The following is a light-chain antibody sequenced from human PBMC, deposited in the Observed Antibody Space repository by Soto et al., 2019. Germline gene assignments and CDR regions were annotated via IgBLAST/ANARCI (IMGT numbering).Light chain of an antibody. CDR1: QSVSSSY. CDR3: QQYGSSPLT. J-gene: IGKJ4*01. CDR2: DAS. Sequence: EIVLTQSPGTLSLSPVERATLSCRASQSVSSSYLAWYQQKPGQAPRLLIYDASSRATGIPDRSSGSGSGTDFTLTISRLEPEDFAVFYCQQYGSSPLTFGGGTKVDIK. V-gene: IGKV3-20*01.